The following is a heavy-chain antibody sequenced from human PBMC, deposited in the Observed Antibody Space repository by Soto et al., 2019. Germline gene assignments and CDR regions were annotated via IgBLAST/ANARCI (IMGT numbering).Heavy chain of an antibody. CDR1: VYTFTSYA. Sequence: ASVTVSCKHSVYTFTSYAMHWVRQAHGQRLEWMGWINAGNGNTKYSQKFQGRVTITRDTSASTAYMELSSLRSEDTAVYYCARGYYDSSGYYYQPPLRFGGMDVWGQGTTVTVSS. D-gene: IGHD3-22*01. V-gene: IGHV1-3*01. CDR3: ARGYYDSSGYYYQPPLRFGGMDV. J-gene: IGHJ6*02. CDR2: INAGNGNT.